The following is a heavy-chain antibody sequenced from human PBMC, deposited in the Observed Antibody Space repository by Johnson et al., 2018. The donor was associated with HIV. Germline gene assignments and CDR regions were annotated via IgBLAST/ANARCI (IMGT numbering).Heavy chain of an antibody. Sequence: QMLLVESGGGVVQPGGSLRLSCAASGFTFSDYYMSWIRQAPGKGLEWVSYISSSGASIYYADSVKGRFTISRDNAKNSLYLQMNSLRAEDTAVYYCARPLGPPLWHDAFDIWGQGTMVTVSS. D-gene: IGHD3-16*01. J-gene: IGHJ3*02. CDR3: ARPLGPPLWHDAFDI. CDR1: GFTFSDYY. CDR2: ISSSGASI. V-gene: IGHV3-11*04.